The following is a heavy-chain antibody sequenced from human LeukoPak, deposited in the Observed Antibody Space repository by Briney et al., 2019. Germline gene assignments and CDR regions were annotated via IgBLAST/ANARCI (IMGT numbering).Heavy chain of an antibody. J-gene: IGHJ4*02. D-gene: IGHD6-13*01. CDR3: ASLIAAAGDY. V-gene: IGHV3-21*01. CDR1: GFTFSSYW. CDR2: ISSSSSYI. Sequence: GGSLRLSCAASGFTFSSYWMSWVRQAPGKGLEWVSSISSSSSYIYYADSVKGRFTISRDNAKNSLYLQMNSLRAEDTAVYYCASLIAAAGDYWGQGTLVTVSS.